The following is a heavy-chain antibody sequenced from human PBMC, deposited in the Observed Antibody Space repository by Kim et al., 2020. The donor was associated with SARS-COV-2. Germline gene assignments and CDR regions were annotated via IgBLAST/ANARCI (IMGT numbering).Heavy chain of an antibody. J-gene: IGHJ4*02. CDR2: IKQDGSER. Sequence: GGSLRLSCAVSGFTFSMSWMSWVRQAPGKGLEWVANIKQDGSERYYVDSIKGRFTISRDNAKNSVFLQMNGLSAEDTAVYYCARDGFGGYFDYWGRGILVTASP. CDR1: GFTFSMSW. V-gene: IGHV3-7*03. CDR3: ARDGFGGYFDY. D-gene: IGHD3-10*01.